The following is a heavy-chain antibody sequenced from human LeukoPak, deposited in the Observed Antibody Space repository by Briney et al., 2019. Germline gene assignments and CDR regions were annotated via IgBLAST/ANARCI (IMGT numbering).Heavy chain of an antibody. CDR1: GYTFTTYD. V-gene: IGHV7-4-1*02. CDR3: ASVRTGDEVDY. D-gene: IGHD7-27*01. CDR2: INTNTGNP. Sequence: GASVKVSCKASGYTFTTYDINWVRQAPGQGLEWMGWINTNTGNPTYAQGFTGRFVFSLDTSVSTAYLQISSLKAEDTAVYYCASVRTGDEVDYWGQGTPVTVSS. J-gene: IGHJ4*02.